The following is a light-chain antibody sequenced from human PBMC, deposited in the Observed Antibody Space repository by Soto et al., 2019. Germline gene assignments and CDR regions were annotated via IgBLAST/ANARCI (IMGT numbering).Light chain of an antibody. CDR1: QTVNANF. V-gene: IGKV3-20*01. CDR2: GAS. J-gene: IGKJ5*01. Sequence: EIVLTQSPGTLSLSPGERATLYCRSVQTVNANFLAWYQQKPGQAPRLLIYGASSRATGIPDRFSGSGSGTDFTLTISRLEPEDFAVYYCQQYGSSPPITFGQGTRLEI. CDR3: QQYGSSPPIT.